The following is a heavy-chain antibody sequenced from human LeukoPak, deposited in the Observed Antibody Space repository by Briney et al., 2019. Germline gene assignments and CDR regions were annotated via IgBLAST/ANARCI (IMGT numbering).Heavy chain of an antibody. CDR2: IYSGGST. V-gene: IGHV3-66*01. CDR3: ARWGEQRWLQFGD. J-gene: IGHJ4*02. CDR1: GFTVSSNY. D-gene: IGHD5-24*01. Sequence: GGSLRLSCAASGFTVSSNYMSWVRQAPGKGLEWVSVIYSGGSTYYADSVKGRFTIPRDNSKNTLYLQMNSLRAEDTAVYYCARWGEQRWLQFGDWGQGTLVTVSS.